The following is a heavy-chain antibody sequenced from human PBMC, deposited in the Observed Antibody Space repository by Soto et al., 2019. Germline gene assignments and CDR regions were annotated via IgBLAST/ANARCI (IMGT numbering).Heavy chain of an antibody. D-gene: IGHD4-17*01. CDR3: ARDSDYGGNGGSQGGKNYYYYGMDV. CDR2: TYYRSKWYN. V-gene: IGHV6-1*01. J-gene: IGHJ6*02. CDR1: GDSVSSNSAA. Sequence: PSQTLSLTCVISGDSVSSNSAAWNWIRQSPSRGLEWLGRTYYRSKWYNDYAVSVKSRITINPDTSKNQFSLQLNSVTPEDTAVYYCARDSDYGGNGGSQGGKNYYYYGMDVWGQGTTVTVSS.